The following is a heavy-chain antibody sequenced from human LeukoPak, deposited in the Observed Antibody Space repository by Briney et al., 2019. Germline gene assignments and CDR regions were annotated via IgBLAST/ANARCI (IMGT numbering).Heavy chain of an antibody. Sequence: GGSLRLSCAASGFTFSSYAMSWVRQAPGKGLEWVSAISGSGASTYYADSVKGRFTISRDNSKNTLYLQMNSLRAEDTAVYYCAKDSYDFWSGPIDYWGQGTLVTVSS. CDR3: AKDSYDFWSGPIDY. V-gene: IGHV3-23*01. J-gene: IGHJ4*02. CDR2: ISGSGAST. CDR1: GFTFSSYA. D-gene: IGHD3-3*01.